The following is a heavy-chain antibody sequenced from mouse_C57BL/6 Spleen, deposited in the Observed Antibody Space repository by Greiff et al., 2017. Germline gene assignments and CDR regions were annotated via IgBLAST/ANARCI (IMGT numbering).Heavy chain of an antibody. CDR1: GYTFTSYW. Sequence: QVQLQQPGAELVQPGASVKLSCKASGYTFTSYWMHWVKQRPGRGLEGIGRIDPNSGGTKYNEQFKSKATLTVDKPSSTAYMRLSSLTSEDSAVCIWTLYVLGSSNWWFVVWGTRATVAVSS. V-gene: IGHV1-72*01. CDR2: IDPNSGGT. CDR3: TLYVLGSSNWWFVV. J-gene: IGHJ1*03. D-gene: IGHD1-1*01.